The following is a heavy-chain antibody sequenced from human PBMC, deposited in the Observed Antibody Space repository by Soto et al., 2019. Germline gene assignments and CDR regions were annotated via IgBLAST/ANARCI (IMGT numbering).Heavy chain of an antibody. V-gene: IGHV3-43*01. CDR3: AKEREDASWTSFDY. Sequence: EVQLEESGGVVVQPGGSLRLSCAASGFTFDDFSMHWVRQAPGKGLEWVSLIGRDGINTYYADSVKGRFTVSRDNSKNSLYLQMNNLRTEDTALYYCAKEREDASWTSFDYWGQGTLVTVSS. D-gene: IGHD2-2*01. J-gene: IGHJ4*02. CDR2: IGRDGINT. CDR1: GFTFDDFS.